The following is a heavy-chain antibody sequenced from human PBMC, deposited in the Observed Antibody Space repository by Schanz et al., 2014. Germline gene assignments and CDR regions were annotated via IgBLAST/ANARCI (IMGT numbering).Heavy chain of an antibody. J-gene: IGHJ4*02. V-gene: IGHV1-46*03. Sequence: QVQLVQSGAEVQKPGASVKVSCKASGYTFTSYYMHWVRQAPGQGLEWMGIINPSGGSTSYAQKCQGRVTMTRDTATSTVYMELSSLRSEDTAGYYCARDGEAAADCDYWGQGTLVTVSS. CDR3: ARDGEAAADCDY. D-gene: IGHD6-13*01. CDR2: INPSGGST. CDR1: GYTFTSYY.